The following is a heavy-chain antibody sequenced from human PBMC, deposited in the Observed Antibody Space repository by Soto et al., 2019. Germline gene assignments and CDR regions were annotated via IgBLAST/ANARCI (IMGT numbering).Heavy chain of an antibody. J-gene: IGHJ4*02. D-gene: IGHD3-16*01. CDR2: VYPSDSDG. CDR1: GYRFSSSC. Sequence: GESLKISCQGPGYRFSSSCLGLVRQKHGNGLEWLGNVYPSDSDGRYSPAFEGQFAISADNSINTAYLQLLNLKASDTALYYWTKGATSPLDSWGQGTRVTVSS. V-gene: IGHV5-51*01. CDR3: TKGATSPLDS.